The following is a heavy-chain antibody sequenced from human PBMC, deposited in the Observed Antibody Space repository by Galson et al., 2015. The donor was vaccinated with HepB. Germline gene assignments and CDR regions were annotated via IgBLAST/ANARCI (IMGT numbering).Heavy chain of an antibody. Sequence: SLRLSCAASGFTFSSYWMSWVRQAPGKGLEWVANIKQDGSEKYYVDSVKGRFTISRDNAKNSLFLQMNSLRAEDTAVYYCARYSLDYSFDIWGQGTMVTVSS. J-gene: IGHJ3*02. CDR1: GFTFSSYW. D-gene: IGHD4-11*01. CDR2: IKQDGSEK. V-gene: IGHV3-7*03. CDR3: ARYSLDYSFDI.